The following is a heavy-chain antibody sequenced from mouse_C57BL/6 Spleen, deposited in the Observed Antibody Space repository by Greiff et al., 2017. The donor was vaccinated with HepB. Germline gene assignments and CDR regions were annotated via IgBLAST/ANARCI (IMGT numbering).Heavy chain of an antibody. CDR2: ISYDGSN. V-gene: IGHV3-6*01. Sequence: EVKLMESGPGLVKPSQSLSLTCSVTGYSITSGYYWNWIRQFPGNKLEWMGYISYDGSNNYNPSLKNRISITRDTSKNQFFLKLNSVTTEETATYYCARETVQRYWDFAVWGTGTPVTVSS. J-gene: IGHJ1*03. CDR3: ARETVQRYWDFAV. CDR1: GYSITSGYY. D-gene: IGHD1-1*01.